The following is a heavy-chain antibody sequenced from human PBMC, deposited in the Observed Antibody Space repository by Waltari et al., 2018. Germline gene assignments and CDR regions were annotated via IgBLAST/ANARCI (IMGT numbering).Heavy chain of an antibody. Sequence: QVQLQQWGAGLLKPSETLSLTCAVYGGSFSGYYWSWIRQPPGKGLEWIGEINHSGSTNYNPSLKSRVTISVDTSKNQFSRKLSSVTAADTAVYYWAWRGVLLWFGDLYNWFDPWGQGTLVTVSS. CDR3: AWRGVLLWFGDLYNWFDP. V-gene: IGHV4-34*01. CDR1: GGSFSGYY. CDR2: INHSGST. J-gene: IGHJ5*02. D-gene: IGHD3-10*01.